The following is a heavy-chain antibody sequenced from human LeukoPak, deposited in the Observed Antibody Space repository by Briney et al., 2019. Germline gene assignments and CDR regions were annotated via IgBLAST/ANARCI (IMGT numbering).Heavy chain of an antibody. CDR3: ARARRGGKWELPYHFDY. V-gene: IGHV4-59*12. Sequence: SETLSLTCTVSGGSISSYYWSWIRQPPGKGLEWIGYIYYSGSTNYNPSLKSRVTISVDTSKNQFSLQLNSVTPEDTAVYYCARARRGGKWELPYHFDYWGQGTLVTVSS. J-gene: IGHJ4*02. CDR2: IYYSGST. D-gene: IGHD1-26*01. CDR1: GGSISSYY.